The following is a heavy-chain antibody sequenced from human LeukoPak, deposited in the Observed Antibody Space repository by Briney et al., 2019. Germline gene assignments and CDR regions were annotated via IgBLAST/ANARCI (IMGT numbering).Heavy chain of an antibody. J-gene: IGHJ5*02. CDR1: GGFISSYY. V-gene: IGHV4-4*07. Sequence: SETLSLTCTVSGGFISSYYWSWIRQPAGKGLEWIGRIYTSGSTNYNPSLKSRVTISVDTSKNQFSLKLSSVTAADTAVYYCARRPIVGSTGFYFDPWGPGTLVTVSS. CDR3: ARRPIVGSTGFYFDP. D-gene: IGHD1-26*01. CDR2: IYTSGST.